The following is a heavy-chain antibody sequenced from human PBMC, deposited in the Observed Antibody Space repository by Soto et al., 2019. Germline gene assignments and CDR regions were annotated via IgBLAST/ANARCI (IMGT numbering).Heavy chain of an antibody. CDR1: GFTFSSYS. CDR3: ARESGMNGMDV. CDR2: ISSSSSTI. J-gene: IGHJ6*02. Sequence: GGSLRLSCAASGFTFSSYSMNWVRQAPGKGLEWVSYISSSSSTIYYADSVKGRFTISRDNAKNSLYLQMNSLRAEDTAVYYCARESGMNGMDVWAQGTTVTVSS. V-gene: IGHV3-48*01.